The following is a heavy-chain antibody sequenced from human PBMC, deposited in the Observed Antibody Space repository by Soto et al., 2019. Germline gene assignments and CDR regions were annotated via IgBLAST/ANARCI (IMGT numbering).Heavy chain of an antibody. D-gene: IGHD3-3*01. CDR3: ARAPLYYDFWSGYSRPSYSVDV. CDR2: MNPNSGNT. J-gene: IGHJ6*02. Sequence: ASVKVSCKASGYTFTSYDINWVQQATGQGLEWMGWMNPNSGNTGYAQNFQGRVTMTRNTSISTAYMDLSSLRSEDTAVYYCARAPLYYDFWSGYSRPSYSVDVWGQGTTVTVSS. CDR1: GYTFTSYD. V-gene: IGHV1-8*01.